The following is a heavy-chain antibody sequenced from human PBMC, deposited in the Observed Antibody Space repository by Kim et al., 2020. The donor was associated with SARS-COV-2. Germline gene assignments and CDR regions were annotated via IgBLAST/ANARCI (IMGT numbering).Heavy chain of an antibody. Sequence: GGSLRLSCAASGFTFSSYGMHWVRQAPGKGLEWVAVISYDGSNKYYADSVKGRFTISRDNSKNTLYLQMNSLRAEDTAVYYCAKVRSITMVRGVIPFDY. CDR2: ISYDGSNK. CDR3: AKVRSITMVRGVIPFDY. J-gene: IGHJ4*01. V-gene: IGHV3-30*18. CDR1: GFTFSSYG. D-gene: IGHD3-10*01.